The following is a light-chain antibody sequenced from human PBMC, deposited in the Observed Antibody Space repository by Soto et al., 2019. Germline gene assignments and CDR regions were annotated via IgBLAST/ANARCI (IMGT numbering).Light chain of an antibody. Sequence: EIVMTQSPATLSVSPGERVTLSCRASRSISSSLAWYQHKPGQAPRLLIYGASTRATGISARFSGSASGTEFIITISMLQSEVFAVYYCQQYYRWWTFGQGTKVEF. J-gene: IGKJ1*01. CDR2: GAS. V-gene: IGKV3-15*01. CDR3: QQYYRWWT. CDR1: RSISSS.